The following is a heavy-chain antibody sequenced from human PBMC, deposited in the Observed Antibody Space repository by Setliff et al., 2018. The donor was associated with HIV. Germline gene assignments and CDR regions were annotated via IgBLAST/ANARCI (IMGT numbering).Heavy chain of an antibody. CDR1: GGSISSDTYN. CDR2: IYHSGST. V-gene: IGHV4-39*07. D-gene: IGHD2-2*01. J-gene: IGHJ4*02. Sequence: SETLSLTCTISGGSISSDTYNWGWIRQPPGKGLEWIGEIYHSGSTNYNPSLKSRVTISVDKSKNQFSLNLSSVTAADTAVYYCARLDPSTDPRWLQYFDYWGQGTLVTVSS. CDR3: ARLDPSTDPRWLQYFDY.